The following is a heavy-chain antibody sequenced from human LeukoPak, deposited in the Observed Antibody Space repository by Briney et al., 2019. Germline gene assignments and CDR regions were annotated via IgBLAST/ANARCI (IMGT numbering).Heavy chain of an antibody. CDR3: ARHKTPPYDYDSSGYFPDAFDI. D-gene: IGHD3-22*01. J-gene: IGHJ3*02. CDR1: GGSISSGGYY. V-gene: IGHV4-31*03. Sequence: SETLSLTCTVSGGSISSGGYYWSWIRQHPGKGLEWIGYIYYSGSTYYNPSLKSRVTISVDTSKNQFSLKLSSVTAADTAVYYCARHKTPPYDYDSSGYFPDAFDIWGQGTMVTVSS. CDR2: IYYSGST.